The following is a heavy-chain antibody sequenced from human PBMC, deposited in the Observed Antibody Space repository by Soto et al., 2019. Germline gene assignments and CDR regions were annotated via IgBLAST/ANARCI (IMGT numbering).Heavy chain of an antibody. CDR3: XXXXXXXXXXXXXDY. Sequence: EVQLVESGGGLVQPGGSLRLSCAASGFTFSSYWMHWVRQAPGKGLVWVSRINSDGSTTTYADSVKGRFTISRDNAKXXXXXXXXXXXXXXXXXXXXXXXXXXXXXXXXXDYWGQGTPVTVSS. V-gene: IGHV3-74*01. J-gene: IGHJ4*02. CDR1: GFTFSSYW. CDR2: INSDGSTT.